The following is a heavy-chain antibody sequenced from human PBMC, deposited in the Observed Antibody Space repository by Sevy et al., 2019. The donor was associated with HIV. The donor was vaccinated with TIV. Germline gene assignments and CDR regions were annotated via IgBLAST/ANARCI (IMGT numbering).Heavy chain of an antibody. Sequence: GGSLRLSCAASGFTFSSYEMNWVRQAPGKGLEWVSNIANSGSTRYYSDSVKGRFTISRDNAKNSLYLQMNSLRAEDTAVYYCTRNGGAFDNGFDPWGQGTLVTVSS. CDR3: TRNGGAFDNGFDP. J-gene: IGHJ5*02. CDR1: GFTFSSYE. CDR2: IANSGSTR. V-gene: IGHV3-48*03. D-gene: IGHD2-8*01.